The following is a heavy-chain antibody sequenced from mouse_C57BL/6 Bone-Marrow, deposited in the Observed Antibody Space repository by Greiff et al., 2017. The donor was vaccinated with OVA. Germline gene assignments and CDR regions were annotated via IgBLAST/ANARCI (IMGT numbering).Heavy chain of an antibody. D-gene: IGHD1-1*01. Sequence: VQLQQSGAELARPGASVKMSCKASGYTFTSYTMHWVKQRPGQGLEWIGYINPSSGYTKYNQKFKDKATLTADKSSSTAYMQLSSLTSDDSAVYYCARGLLQAWFAYWGQGTLVTVSA. V-gene: IGHV1-4*01. CDR2: INPSSGYT. CDR3: ARGLLQAWFAY. J-gene: IGHJ3*01. CDR1: GYTFTSYT.